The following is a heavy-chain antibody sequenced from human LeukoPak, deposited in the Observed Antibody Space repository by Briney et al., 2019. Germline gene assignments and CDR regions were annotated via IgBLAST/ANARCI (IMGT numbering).Heavy chain of an antibody. Sequence: GGSLRLSCAASGFTFSSYGMHWVRQAPGKGLEWVAVISYDGSNKYYADSVKGRFTISRDNSRNTVYLQMNSLRAEDTAVYYCAKGGSGWSMDYWGQGTLVTVSS. CDR1: GFTFSSYG. CDR2: ISYDGSNK. D-gene: IGHD6-19*01. J-gene: IGHJ4*02. CDR3: AKGGSGWSMDY. V-gene: IGHV3-30*18.